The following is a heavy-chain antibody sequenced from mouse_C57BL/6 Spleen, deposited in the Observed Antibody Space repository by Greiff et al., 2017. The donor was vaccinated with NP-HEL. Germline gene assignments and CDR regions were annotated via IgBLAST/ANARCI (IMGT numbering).Heavy chain of an antibody. CDR1: GFTFSSYA. Sequence: DVMLVESGEGLVKPGGSLKLSCAASGFTFSSYAMSWVRQTPEKRLEWVAYISSGGDYIYYADTVKGRFTISRDNARNTLYLQMSSLKSEDTAMYYCTREDYSNYGYFDYWGQGTTLTVSS. CDR3: TREDYSNYGYFDY. D-gene: IGHD2-5*01. V-gene: IGHV5-9-1*02. J-gene: IGHJ2*01. CDR2: ISSGGDYI.